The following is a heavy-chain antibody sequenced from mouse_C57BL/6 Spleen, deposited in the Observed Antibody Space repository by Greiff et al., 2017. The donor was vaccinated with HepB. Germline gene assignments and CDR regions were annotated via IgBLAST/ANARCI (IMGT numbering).Heavy chain of an antibody. D-gene: IGHD1-2*01. CDR1: GYSITSGYG. V-gene: IGHV3-2*02. J-gene: IGHJ2*01. Sequence: DVKLQESGPGLVKPSQSLSLTCTVTGYSITSGYGWNWIRQFPGNKLEWMGYISYSGSTNYNPSLTSRIPITRDTSKNQYFLQLNSVTTEDTATYYCARTARIKYWGQGTTLTVSS. CDR3: ARTARIKY. CDR2: ISYSGST.